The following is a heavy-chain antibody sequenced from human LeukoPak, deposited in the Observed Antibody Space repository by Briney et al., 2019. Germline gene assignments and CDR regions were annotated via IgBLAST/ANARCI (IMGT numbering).Heavy chain of an antibody. J-gene: IGHJ6*03. CDR2: INHSGST. V-gene: IGHV4-34*01. D-gene: IGHD3-16*02. CDR3: ARRTPGLYFGAFYYYMDV. CDR1: GGSFSGYY. Sequence: SETLSLTCRVYGGSFSGYYWSWIRQSPGRRLEWLGEINHSGSTNYHPSLRSRLTISVDKSNNKFSLNMASVTAADTAVYFCARRTPGLYFGAFYYYMDVWGKGATVIISS.